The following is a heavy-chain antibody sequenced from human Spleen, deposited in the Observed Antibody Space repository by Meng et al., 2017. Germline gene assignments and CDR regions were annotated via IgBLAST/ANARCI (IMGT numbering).Heavy chain of an antibody. CDR2: TSYDGSNN. CDR1: EFTFSSYA. J-gene: IGHJ6*02. D-gene: IGHD4/OR15-4a*01. Sequence: GESLKISCAASEFTFSSYAMHWVRQAPGKGLEWVAVTSYDGSNNYYSDSVKGRFTISRDNSKNTLYLQMISLRAEDTAVYYCAREAAVLADYYNYGMDVWGQGTTVTVSS. V-gene: IGHV3-30*04. CDR3: AREAAVLADYYNYGMDV.